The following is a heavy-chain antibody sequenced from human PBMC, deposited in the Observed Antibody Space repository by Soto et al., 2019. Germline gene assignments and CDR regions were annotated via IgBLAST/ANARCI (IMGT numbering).Heavy chain of an antibody. V-gene: IGHV1-8*01. Sequence: QVQLVQSGAEMKKPGASVMVSCKASGYTFTHNDINWVRQATGQGLELMGWMNTNSGNAGYARKCQGRVIMTRNTAISTAYMLLSSLESDDTAVYYCARRGNNGWFYDYWGQGTLVTVSS. D-gene: IGHD6-19*01. CDR3: ARRGNNGWFYDY. CDR1: GYTFTHND. J-gene: IGHJ4*02. CDR2: MNTNSGNA.